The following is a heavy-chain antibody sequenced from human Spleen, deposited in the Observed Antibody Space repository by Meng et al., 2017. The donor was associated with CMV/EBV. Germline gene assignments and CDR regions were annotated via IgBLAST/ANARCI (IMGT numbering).Heavy chain of an antibody. CDR1: GFIFSSYA. V-gene: IGHV3-30*04. CDR3: ARDYSVTGWPPDY. D-gene: IGHD5/OR15-5a*01. J-gene: IGHJ4*02. Sequence: AGSGFIFSSYAMHWVRQAPGKGLELVAFISYDGSNEYYADSVKGRFTTSKDNSKNTLYLQMNSLRVEATAVYYCARDYSVTGWPPDYWGQGALVTVSS. CDR2: ISYDGSNE.